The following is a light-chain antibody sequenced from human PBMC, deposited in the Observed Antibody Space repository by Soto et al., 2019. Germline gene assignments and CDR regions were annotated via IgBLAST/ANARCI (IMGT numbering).Light chain of an antibody. CDR2: AAS. CDR3: HPYYSYPPIP. CDR1: QGISSY. V-gene: IGKV1-8*01. Sequence: AIRMTQSPASLSASTGDRVTITCRASQGISSYLAWYQQKPGKAPKLLIYAASTLQSRVPSRFSGSGSGTDFTLTIICLQYADFATYYCHPYYSYPPIPFGQGTRLEIK. J-gene: IGKJ5*01.